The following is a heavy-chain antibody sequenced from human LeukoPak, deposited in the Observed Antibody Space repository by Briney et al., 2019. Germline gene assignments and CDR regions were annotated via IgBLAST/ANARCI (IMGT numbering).Heavy chain of an antibody. CDR2: ISGSGGST. J-gene: IGHJ6*03. CDR3: AKDEVTRGYYYVDV. D-gene: IGHD4-11*01. Sequence: GGSLRLSCAASGFTFSSYAMSWVRQAPGKGLEWVSAISGSGGSTYYADSVKGRFTISRDNSKNTLYLQMNSLRTEDTAEYYCAKDEVTRGYYYVDVWGKGTTVTVSS. CDR1: GFTFSSYA. V-gene: IGHV3-23*01.